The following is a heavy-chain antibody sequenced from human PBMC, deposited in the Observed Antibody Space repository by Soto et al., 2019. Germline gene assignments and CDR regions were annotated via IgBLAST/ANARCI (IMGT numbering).Heavy chain of an antibody. CDR2: TSRDSTFI. Sequence: EVQLVESGGDLVQPGGSLRLSCAASGFTFSSYSLNWVRQAPGKGLEWVSYTSRDSTFIFYADSVKGRFTISRDNAKKSLYLQMDSLRDDDTAVYFCVRDLDWGFDYWGQGTLVTVSS. CDR1: GFTFSSYS. J-gene: IGHJ4*02. V-gene: IGHV3-48*02. CDR3: VRDLDWGFDY. D-gene: IGHD7-27*01.